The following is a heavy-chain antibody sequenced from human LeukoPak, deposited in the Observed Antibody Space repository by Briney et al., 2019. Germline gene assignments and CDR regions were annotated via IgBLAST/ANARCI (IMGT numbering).Heavy chain of an antibody. D-gene: IGHD3-9*01. Sequence: SETLSLTCTVSGGSISSYYWSWIRQPPGKGLEWIGYMYYSGSTNYNPSLRSRVTISVDTSKNQFSLKLSSVTAADTAVYYCARHSPYSDILTGSGWFDPWGQGTLVTVSS. J-gene: IGHJ5*02. V-gene: IGHV4-59*08. CDR2: MYYSGST. CDR3: ARHSPYSDILTGSGWFDP. CDR1: GGSISSYY.